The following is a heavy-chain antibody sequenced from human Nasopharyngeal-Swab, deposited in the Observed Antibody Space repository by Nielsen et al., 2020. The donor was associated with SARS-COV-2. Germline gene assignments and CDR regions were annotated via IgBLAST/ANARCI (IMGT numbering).Heavy chain of an antibody. Sequence: GESLKISCSASGFTFSSYAMHWVRQAPGKGLEYVSAISSNGGSTYYADSVKGRFTISRDNSKNTLYLQMSSLRAEDTAVYYCARGPRYQPDAFDIWGQGTMVTVSS. CDR3: ARGPRYQPDAFDI. CDR1: GFTFSSYA. D-gene: IGHD2-2*01. CDR2: ISSNGGST. V-gene: IGHV3-64D*06. J-gene: IGHJ3*02.